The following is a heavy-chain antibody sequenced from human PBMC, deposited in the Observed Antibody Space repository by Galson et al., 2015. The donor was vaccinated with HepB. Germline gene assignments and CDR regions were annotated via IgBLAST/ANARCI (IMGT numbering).Heavy chain of an antibody. V-gene: IGHV2-5*01. J-gene: IGHJ4*02. D-gene: IGHD3-22*01. CDR2: IYWNDDK. Sequence: PALVKPTQTLTLTCTFSGFSLSTSGVGVGWIRQPPGKALEWLALIYWNDDKRYSPSLKSRLTITKDTSKNQVVLTMTNMDPVDTATYYCAHSYYDSSGRPFDYWGQGTLVTVSS. CDR1: GFSLSTSGVG. CDR3: AHSYYDSSGRPFDY.